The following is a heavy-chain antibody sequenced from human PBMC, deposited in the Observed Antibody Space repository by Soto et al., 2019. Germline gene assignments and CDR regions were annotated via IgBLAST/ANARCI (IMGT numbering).Heavy chain of an antibody. J-gene: IGHJ4*02. Sequence: QVHLQQSGPGLVKPSQTLSLTCTVSGVSISRGVYYWSWIRQHPGEGLEWIGYIFYSGNTYYSPSLKSRVTISVDPSKNQFSLKLSSVAAADTAVYYCARVRGGGPFDDWGQGTLVTVSS. CDR2: IFYSGNT. V-gene: IGHV4-31*03. CDR1: GVSISRGVYY. D-gene: IGHD1-26*01. CDR3: ARVRGGGPFDD.